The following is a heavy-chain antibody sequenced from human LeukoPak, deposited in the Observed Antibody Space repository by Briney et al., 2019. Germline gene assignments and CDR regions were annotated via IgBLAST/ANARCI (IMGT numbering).Heavy chain of an antibody. J-gene: IGHJ5*02. Sequence: GESLKISCKGSGYSFTSYWIGWVRQMPGKGLEWMGIIYPGDSDTRYSPSFQGQVTISADKSISTAYLQWSSLKASDTAMYYCARGGRYYGSGSKLNWFDPWGQGTLVTVSS. D-gene: IGHD3-10*01. CDR1: GYSFTSYW. V-gene: IGHV5-51*01. CDR3: ARGGRYYGSGSKLNWFDP. CDR2: IYPGDSDT.